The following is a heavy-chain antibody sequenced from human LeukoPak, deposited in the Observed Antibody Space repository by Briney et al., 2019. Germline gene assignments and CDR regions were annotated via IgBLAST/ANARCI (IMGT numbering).Heavy chain of an antibody. J-gene: IGHJ5*02. D-gene: IGHD3-22*01. CDR2: ISGSGGST. CDR1: GFTFSSYA. CDR3: AKDWGVVVIPGKNWFDP. Sequence: GGSLRLSCAASGFTFSSYAMSWVRQAPGKELEWVSAISGSGGSTYYADSVKGRFTISRDNSKNTLYLQMNSLRAEDTAVYYCAKDWGVVVIPGKNWFDPWGQGTLVTVSS. V-gene: IGHV3-23*01.